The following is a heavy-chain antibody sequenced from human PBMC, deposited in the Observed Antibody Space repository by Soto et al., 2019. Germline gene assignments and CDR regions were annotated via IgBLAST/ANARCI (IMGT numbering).Heavy chain of an antibody. CDR1: GYTFTGYY. CDR2: INPNSGGT. V-gene: IGHV1-2*02. D-gene: IGHD3-22*01. J-gene: IGHJ4*02. Sequence: ASVKVSFKASGYTFTGYYMHWVRQAPGQGLEWMGWINPNSGGTNYAQKFQGRVTMTRDTSISTAYMELSRLRSDDTAVYYCARVAYYYDSSGYYGPFDYWGQGTLVTVSS. CDR3: ARVAYYYDSSGYYGPFDY.